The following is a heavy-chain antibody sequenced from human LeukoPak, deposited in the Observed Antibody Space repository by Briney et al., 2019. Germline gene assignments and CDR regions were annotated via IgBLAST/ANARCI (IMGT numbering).Heavy chain of an antibody. Sequence: PSETLSLTCTVSGGSISSSSYYWGWIRQPPGKGLEWIGSIYYSGSTYYNPSLKSRATISVDTSKNQFSLKLSSVTAADTAVYYCARGGRIAVAGTDYWGQGTLVTVSS. CDR1: GGSISSSSYY. J-gene: IGHJ4*02. CDR2: IYYSGST. D-gene: IGHD6-19*01. CDR3: ARGGRIAVAGTDY. V-gene: IGHV4-39*01.